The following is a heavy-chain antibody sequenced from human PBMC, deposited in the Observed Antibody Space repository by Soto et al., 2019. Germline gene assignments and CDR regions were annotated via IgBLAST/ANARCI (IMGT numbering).Heavy chain of an antibody. V-gene: IGHV1-2*04. CDR2: INPNSGGT. Sequence: ASVKVSCKASGYTFTGYYMHWVRQAPGQGLEWMGWINPNSGGTNYAQKFQGWVTMTRDTSISTACMELSRLRSDDTAVYYCARARDGGNSNWFDPWGQGTLVTVSS. CDR1: GYTFTGYY. J-gene: IGHJ5*02. D-gene: IGHD2-21*02. CDR3: ARARDGGNSNWFDP.